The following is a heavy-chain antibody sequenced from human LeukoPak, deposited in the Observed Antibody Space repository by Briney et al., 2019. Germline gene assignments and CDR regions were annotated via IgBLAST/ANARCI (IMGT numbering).Heavy chain of an antibody. CDR1: GYTFTSYD. D-gene: IGHD3-22*01. J-gene: IGHJ4*02. V-gene: IGHV1-8*01. CDR3: ARRADYYDSSCYQH. Sequence: GASVKVSCKAAGYTFTSYDINWVRQATGQGLEWMGWMNPNSGNTRYAQKFQGRDTMTRDTSVSTAYMELSSLRSEDTAVYYCARRADYYDSSCYQHWGQGTLVTVSS. CDR2: MNPNSGNT.